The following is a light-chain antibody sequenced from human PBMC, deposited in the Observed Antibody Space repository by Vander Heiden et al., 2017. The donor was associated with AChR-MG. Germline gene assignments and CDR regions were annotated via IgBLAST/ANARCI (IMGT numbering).Light chain of an antibody. CDR2: DVS. V-gene: IGLV2-14*03. J-gene: IGLJ2*01. Sequence: QSALTQPAPVSRSPGQSTTISCSGTSSDLGGYNSVAWYQQHPVKAPKLMIYDVSDRPSGVSNRFSGSKSGNTASLTISGLQAEDEAHYFCSSYTSTNTLLLFGGGTKLTVL. CDR3: SSYTSTNTLLL. CDR1: SSDLGGYNS.